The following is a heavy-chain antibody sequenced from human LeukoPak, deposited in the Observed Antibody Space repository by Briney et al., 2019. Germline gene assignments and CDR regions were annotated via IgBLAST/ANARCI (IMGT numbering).Heavy chain of an antibody. CDR3: ARHYYGSGTYLSGLDV. J-gene: IGHJ6*02. V-gene: IGHV4-59*08. CDR2: MYYSGST. Sequence: SETLSLTCTVSGGSISSDYWSWIRQPPGKGLEWIGYMYYSGSTNYNPSLKSRVTISVDTSKNQFSLKLSSMTAADTAVYYCARHYYGSGTYLSGLDVWGQGTPVTVSS. CDR1: GGSISSDY. D-gene: IGHD3-10*01.